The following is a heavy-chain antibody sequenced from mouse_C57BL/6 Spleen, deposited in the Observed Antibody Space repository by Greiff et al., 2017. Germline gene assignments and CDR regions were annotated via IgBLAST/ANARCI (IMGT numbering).Heavy chain of an antibody. D-gene: IGHD2-1*01. Sequence: EVQLQESGPELVKPGASVKIPCKASGYTFTDYNMDWVKQSHGKSLEWIGDINPNNGGTIYNQKFKGKDTLTVDKSSSTAYMELRSLTSEDTAVYYCARSGYGKVYAMDYWGQGTSVTVSS. CDR1: GYTFTDYN. J-gene: IGHJ4*01. CDR3: ARSGYGKVYAMDY. CDR2: INPNNGGT. V-gene: IGHV1-18*01.